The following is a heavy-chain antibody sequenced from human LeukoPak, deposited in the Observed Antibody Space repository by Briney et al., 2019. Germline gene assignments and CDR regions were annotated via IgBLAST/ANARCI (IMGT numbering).Heavy chain of an antibody. CDR1: GGTFSIYA. CDR2: SVPIFGTA. V-gene: IGHV1-69*05. CDR3: ARGRGKVGATKLGYYYYYMDV. Sequence: SVKVSCKSAGGTFSIYAISWGRQAPGQGLGWKGGSVPIFGTANYAQKFQGRVTITTDESTSTAYMELSSLRSEDTAVYYCARGRGKVGATKLGYYYYYMDVWGKGTTVTVSS. D-gene: IGHD1-26*01. J-gene: IGHJ6*03.